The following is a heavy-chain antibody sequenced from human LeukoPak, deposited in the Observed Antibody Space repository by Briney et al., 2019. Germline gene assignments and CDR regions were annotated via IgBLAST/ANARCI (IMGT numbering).Heavy chain of an antibody. Sequence: GASVKVSCRASGYTFTSYDINWVRQATGQGLEWMGWTNPNSGNTGYAQKFQGRVTMTRNTSISTAYMELSSLRSEDTAVYYCARVLARGVIKTIFGYWGQGTLVTVSS. CDR1: GYTFTSYD. D-gene: IGHD3-10*01. CDR3: ARVLARGVIKTIFGY. CDR2: TNPNSGNT. J-gene: IGHJ4*02. V-gene: IGHV1-8*01.